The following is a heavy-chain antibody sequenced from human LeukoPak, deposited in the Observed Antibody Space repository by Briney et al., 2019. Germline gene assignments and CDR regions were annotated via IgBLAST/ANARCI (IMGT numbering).Heavy chain of an antibody. J-gene: IGHJ4*02. Sequence: NPGGSLTLSCAASGFSFNDAWMSWVRQAPGKGLEWVGRIKRKTDGGTTDYAAPVKGRFSISRDDSKTSLYLQMNNLQTEDTAVYYCTTDTRRVVVPKWGQGTLVTVSS. CDR1: GFSFNDAW. D-gene: IGHD2-15*01. CDR2: IKRKTDGGTT. CDR3: TTDTRRVVVPK. V-gene: IGHV3-15*01.